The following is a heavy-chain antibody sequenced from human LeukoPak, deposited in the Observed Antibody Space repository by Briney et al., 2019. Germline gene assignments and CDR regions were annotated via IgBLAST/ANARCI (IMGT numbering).Heavy chain of an antibody. CDR1: GFTFSSYA. D-gene: IGHD2-2*01. CDR3: AKVEVVPAAPFDY. CDR2: IRGSGGST. V-gene: IGHV3-23*01. Sequence: PGGSLRLSCAASGFTFSSYAMSWVRQAPGKGLEWVSAIRGSGGSTYYADSVKGPFTISRDNSKNTLYLQMNSLRAEDTAVYYCAKVEVVPAAPFDYWGQGTLVTVSS. J-gene: IGHJ4*02.